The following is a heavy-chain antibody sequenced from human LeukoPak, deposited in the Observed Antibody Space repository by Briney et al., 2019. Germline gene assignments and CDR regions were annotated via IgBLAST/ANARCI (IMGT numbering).Heavy chain of an antibody. CDR2: IYYSGST. CDR3: ASTESGYSNY. V-gene: IGHV4-59*08. CDR1: GCTISSYY. J-gene: IGHJ4*02. Sequence: SSETLSLTCTVSGCTISSYYWIWIRQPPGKGLEWIGYIYYSGSTNYNPSLKSRVTISVDTSKNQCSLKRSSVTATDTAVYYCASTESGYSNYWGQGTLVTVSS. D-gene: IGHD5-18*01.